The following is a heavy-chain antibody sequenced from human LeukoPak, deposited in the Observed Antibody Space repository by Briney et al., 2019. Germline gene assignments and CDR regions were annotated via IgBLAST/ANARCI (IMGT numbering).Heavy chain of an antibody. V-gene: IGHV4-34*01. CDR1: DGSLSGYY. CDR2: IDHSGNT. D-gene: IGHD2-15*01. J-gene: IGHJ4*02. Sequence: PSEALSLTCAVYDGSLSGYYWTWIRQPPGKGLEWIGEIDHSGNTNYNPSLKSRVTISVDTSKNQFSLNLSSVTVADTAVYYCARVVAHFDYWGQGTLVTVSS. CDR3: ARVVAHFDY.